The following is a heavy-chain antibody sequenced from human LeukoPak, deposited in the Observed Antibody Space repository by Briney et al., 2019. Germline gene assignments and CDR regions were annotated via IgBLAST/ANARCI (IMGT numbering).Heavy chain of an antibody. J-gene: IGHJ4*02. CDR1: GFTFSNAW. CDR3: TTDPATGAELQGYDQYVGY. V-gene: IGHV3-15*01. Sequence: GGSLRLSCAASGFTFSNAWMSWVRQAPGKGLEWVGRIKSKTDGGTTDYAAPVKGRFTISRDDSKNTLYLQMNSLKTEDTAVYYCTTDPATGAELQGYDQYVGYWGQGTLVTVSS. D-gene: IGHD5-24*01. CDR2: IKSKTDGGTT.